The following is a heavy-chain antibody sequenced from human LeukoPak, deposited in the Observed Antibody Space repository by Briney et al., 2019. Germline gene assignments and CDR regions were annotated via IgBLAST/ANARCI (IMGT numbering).Heavy chain of an antibody. CDR3: ARAHSEDEESYYYYGMDV. J-gene: IGHJ6*02. D-gene: IGHD3-10*01. Sequence: GGSLRLSCAASGFTVSSNYMSWVRQAPGKGLEWVSVIYSGGSTYYADSVKGRFTISRENAKNSLYLQMNSLRAGDTAVYYCARAHSEDEESYYYYGMDVWGQGTTVTVSS. CDR1: GFTVSSNY. CDR2: IYSGGST. V-gene: IGHV3-53*01.